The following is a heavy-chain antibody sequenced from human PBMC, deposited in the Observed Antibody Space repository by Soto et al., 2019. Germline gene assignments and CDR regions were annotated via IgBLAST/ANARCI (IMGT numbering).Heavy chain of an antibody. D-gene: IGHD4-17*01. V-gene: IGHV3-74*01. CDR1: GFTFSNYW. Sequence: EVQLVESGGGLIQPGGSLRLSCAASGFTFSNYWIHWVRQAPGEGLVWLSRINGDRSGTNYADSVKGRFTISRDNAKNTVYVQMYSLRAEDTAVYYCARGGLRAYWIDPWGQGTLVTVSS. J-gene: IGHJ5*02. CDR3: ARGGLRAYWIDP. CDR2: INGDRSGT.